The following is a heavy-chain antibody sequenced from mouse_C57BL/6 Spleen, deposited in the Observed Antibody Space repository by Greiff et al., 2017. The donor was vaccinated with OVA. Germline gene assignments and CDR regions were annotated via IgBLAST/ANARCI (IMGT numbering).Heavy chain of an antibody. CDR2: INPGSGGT. CDR1: GYAFTNYL. V-gene: IGHV1-54*01. Sequence: QVQLKESGAELVRPGTSVKVSCKASGYAFTNYLIEWVKQRPGQGLEWIGVINPGSGGTNYNEKFKGKATLTADKSSSTAYMQLSSLTSEDSADYYGAREGPYYGSPLDDWGKGTTLTVSS. CDR3: AREGPYYGSPLDD. D-gene: IGHD1-1*01. J-gene: IGHJ2*01.